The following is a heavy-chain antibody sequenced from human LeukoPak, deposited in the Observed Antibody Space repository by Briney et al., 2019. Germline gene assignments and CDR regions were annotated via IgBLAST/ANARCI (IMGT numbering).Heavy chain of an antibody. V-gene: IGHV1-46*01. CDR1: GYTFTIYY. CDR3: AREESGGYFDY. Sequence: ASVPVSCKASGYTFTIYYMHWVRQAPGQGGEWMGVSNPSGVGTNYAQKFQRRVTMTRDTSTTTVYMELSSLRSEDTAVYYCAREESGGYFDYWGQGTLVTVSS. D-gene: IGHD2-8*02. CDR2: SNPSGVGT. J-gene: IGHJ4*02.